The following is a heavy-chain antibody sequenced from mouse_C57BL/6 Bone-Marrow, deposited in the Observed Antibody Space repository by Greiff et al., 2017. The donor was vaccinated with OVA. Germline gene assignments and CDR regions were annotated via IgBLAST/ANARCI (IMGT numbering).Heavy chain of an antibody. V-gene: IGHV1-55*01. CDR2: IYPGSGST. J-gene: IGHJ1*03. CDR1: GYTFTSYW. Sequence: QVQLQQPGAELVKPGASVKMSCKASGYTFTSYWITWVKQRPEQGLEWIGDIYPGSGSTNYNEKFKSKATLTVDTSSSTAYMQLSSLTSEDSAVYYCARGAMRGNYWYFDVWGTGTTVTVSS. CDR3: ARGAMRGNYWYFDV. D-gene: IGHD2-1*01.